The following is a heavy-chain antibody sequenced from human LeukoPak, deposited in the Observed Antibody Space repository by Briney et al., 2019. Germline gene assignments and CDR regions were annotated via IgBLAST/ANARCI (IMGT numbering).Heavy chain of an antibody. V-gene: IGHV3-30*02. CDR1: GFNVNSNY. CDR3: AREPTYSSSWYTSCDY. Sequence: TGGSLRLSCTASGFNVNSNYMSWVRQAPGKGLEWVAFIRYDGTNKYYADSVKGRFTISRDNSKNTLYLQMNSLRAEDTAMYYCAREPTYSSSWYTSCDYWGQGTLVTVSS. J-gene: IGHJ4*02. D-gene: IGHD6-13*01. CDR2: IRYDGTNK.